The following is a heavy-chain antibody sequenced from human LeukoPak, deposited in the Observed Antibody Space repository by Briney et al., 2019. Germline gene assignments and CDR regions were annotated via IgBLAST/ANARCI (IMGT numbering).Heavy chain of an antibody. Sequence: GGSLRLSCAASGFTFSNYGMHWVRQAPGKGLEWVAFIRDDGSNKYYADSVKGRFTISRDNSKNTLYLQMNSLKIEDTAVYYCTTDSPLYSGNYYEVPWGQGTLVTVSS. CDR3: TTDSPLYSGNYYEVP. V-gene: IGHV3-30*02. D-gene: IGHD1-26*01. CDR1: GFTFSNYG. J-gene: IGHJ5*02. CDR2: IRDDGSNK.